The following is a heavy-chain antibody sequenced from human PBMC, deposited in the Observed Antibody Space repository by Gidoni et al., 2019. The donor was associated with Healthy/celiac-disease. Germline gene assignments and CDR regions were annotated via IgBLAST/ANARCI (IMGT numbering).Heavy chain of an antibody. V-gene: IGHV1-46*01. D-gene: IGHD4-17*01. CDR3: ARPYGDYSFYYYGMDV. J-gene: IGHJ6*02. CDR1: GYTFTSYY. CDR2: INPSGGST. Sequence: QVQLVQSGAEVKKPGASVKVSCKASGYTFTSYYMHWVRQAPGQGLEWMGIINPSGGSTSYAQKFQGRVTMTRDTSTSTVYMELSSLRSEDTAVYYCARPYGDYSFYYYGMDVWGQGTTVTVSS.